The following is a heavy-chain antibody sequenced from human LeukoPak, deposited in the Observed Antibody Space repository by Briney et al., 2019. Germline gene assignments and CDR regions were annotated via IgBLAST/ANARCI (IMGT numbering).Heavy chain of an antibody. Sequence: GGSLRLSCAASGFTFSIYWMHWVRQAPGKGLVWVSRINSDGSSTNYADSVKGRFTISRDNAKNTLYLQMNSLRAEDTAVYYCVRDPREREELFDYWGQGTQVTVSS. D-gene: IGHD1-26*01. J-gene: IGHJ4*02. CDR3: VRDPREREELFDY. V-gene: IGHV3-74*01. CDR2: INSDGSST. CDR1: GFTFSIYW.